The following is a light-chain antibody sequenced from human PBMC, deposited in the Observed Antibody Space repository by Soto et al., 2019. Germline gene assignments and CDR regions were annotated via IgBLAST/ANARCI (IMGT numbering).Light chain of an antibody. CDR1: QSVSSF. CDR2: DAS. Sequence: EVVLTQSPATLSSSPGERVTLSCRASQSVSSFLSWYQHKPGQAPRLLIYDASNRATGIPARFSGSGSGTDFTLTISSLEPEDFAIYYCQQRRNLITFGQGTRLEIK. CDR3: QQRRNLIT. J-gene: IGKJ5*01. V-gene: IGKV3-11*01.